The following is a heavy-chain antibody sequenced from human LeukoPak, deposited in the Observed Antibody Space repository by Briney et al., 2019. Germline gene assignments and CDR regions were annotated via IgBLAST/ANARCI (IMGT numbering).Heavy chain of an antibody. V-gene: IGHV3-7*01. Sequence: GGSLRLSCATSGFTFSNNWMTWVRQAPGKGLEWVANIKQDGSEKYYVGSVKGRFTISRDNAKNSLYLQMNSLRAEDTAVYYCARVEDYDILTGFDYWGQGTLVTVSS. CDR2: IKQDGSEK. J-gene: IGHJ4*02. CDR3: ARVEDYDILTGFDY. CDR1: GFTFSNNW. D-gene: IGHD3-9*01.